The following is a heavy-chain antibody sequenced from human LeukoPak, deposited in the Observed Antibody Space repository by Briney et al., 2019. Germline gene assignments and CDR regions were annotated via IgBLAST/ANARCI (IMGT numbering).Heavy chain of an antibody. CDR2: IYYSGST. Sequence: SETLSLTCIVSGVSISSGGYYWSWIRQHPGKGLEWIGYIYYSGSTYYNPSLKSRVTISVDTSKNQFSLKLSSVTAADTAVYYCARDRHPDYYDSSGYYTGFDPWGQGTLVTVSP. CDR3: ARDRHPDYYDSSGYYTGFDP. CDR1: GVSISSGGYY. J-gene: IGHJ5*02. D-gene: IGHD3-22*01. V-gene: IGHV4-31*03.